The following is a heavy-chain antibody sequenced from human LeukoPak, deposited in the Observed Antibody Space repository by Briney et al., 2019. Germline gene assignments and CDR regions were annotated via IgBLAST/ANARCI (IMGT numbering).Heavy chain of an antibody. J-gene: IGHJ4*02. Sequence: GGSLRLSCAASGFTFSSYEMHWVRQAPGKGLEWVSYISSSGSTIYYADSVKGRFTISRDNAKNSLYLQMNSLRAEDTAVYYCARDGRRTGTTPFDYWGQGTLVTVSS. CDR3: ARDGRRTGTTPFDY. V-gene: IGHV3-48*03. CDR2: ISSSGSTI. D-gene: IGHD1-7*01. CDR1: GFTFSSYE.